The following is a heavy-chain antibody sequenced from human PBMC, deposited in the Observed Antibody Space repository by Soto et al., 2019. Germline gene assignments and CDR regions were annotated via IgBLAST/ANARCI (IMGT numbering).Heavy chain of an antibody. J-gene: IGHJ6*02. CDR1: GGTFSSYA. V-gene: IGHV1-69*13. CDR2: IIPIFGTA. D-gene: IGHD3-10*01. Sequence: SVKVSCKASGGTFSSYAISWVRQAPGQGLEWVGGIIPIFGTANYAQKFQGRGTITADESTSTAYMELSSLRSEDTAVYYCATYVGVRGDPTYYYYGMDVWGQGTTLTVSS. CDR3: ATYVGVRGDPTYYYYGMDV.